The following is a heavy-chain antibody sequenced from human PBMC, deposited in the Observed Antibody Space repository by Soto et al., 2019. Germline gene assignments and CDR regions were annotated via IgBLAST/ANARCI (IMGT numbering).Heavy chain of an antibody. V-gene: IGHV4-34*01. CDR3: ARVSYSSGPDY. CDR2: INHSGST. J-gene: IGHJ4*02. Sequence: QVQLQQWGAGLLKPSETLSLTCAVYGGSFSGYYWSWIRQPPGKGLEWIGEINHSGSTNYNPSLKSRVTISVDTSKIQFSLKLSSVTAADTAVYYCARVSYSSGPDYWGQGTLVTVSS. D-gene: IGHD6-25*01. CDR1: GGSFSGYY.